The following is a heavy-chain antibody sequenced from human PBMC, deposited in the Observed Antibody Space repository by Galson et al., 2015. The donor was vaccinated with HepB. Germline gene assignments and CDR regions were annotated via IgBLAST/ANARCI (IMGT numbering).Heavy chain of an antibody. CDR3: ASLRGYDYVWGSYRLGWFDP. V-gene: IGHV4-39*01. CDR1: GGSISSSSYY. D-gene: IGHD3-16*02. CDR2: IYYSGST. J-gene: IGHJ5*02. Sequence: ETLSLTCTVSGGSISSSSYYWGWIRQPPGKGLEWIGSIYYSGSTYYNPSLKSRVTISVDASKNQFSLKLSSVTAADTAVYYCASLRGYDYVWGSYRLGWFDPWGQGTLVTVSS.